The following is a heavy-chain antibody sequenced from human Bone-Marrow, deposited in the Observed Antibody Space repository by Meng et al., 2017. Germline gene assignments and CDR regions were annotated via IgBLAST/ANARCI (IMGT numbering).Heavy chain of an antibody. V-gene: IGHV1-3*01. CDR3: ARDLEYYDSSGYYSTYYYYGMDV. CDR1: GYTFTSYA. CDR2: INAGNGNT. Sequence: ASVKVSCKASGYTFTSYAMHWVRQAPGQRLEWMGWINAGNGNTKYSQKFQGRVTITRDTSASTAYMELSSPRSEDTAVYYCARDLEYYDSSGYYSTYYYYGMDVWGQGTTVTVSS. D-gene: IGHD3-22*01. J-gene: IGHJ6*02.